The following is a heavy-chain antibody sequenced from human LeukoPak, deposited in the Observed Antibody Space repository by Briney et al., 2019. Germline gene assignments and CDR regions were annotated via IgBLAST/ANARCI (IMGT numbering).Heavy chain of an antibody. CDR2: IYYSGST. J-gene: IGHJ5*02. CDR1: GGSISSYY. CDR3: ARRIAVAGGWFDP. Sequence: ASETLSLTCTVSGGSISSYYWSWIRQPPGKGLEWIGYIYYSGSTNYNPSLKSRVTISVDTSKNQFSLKLSSVTAADTAVYYCARRIAVAGGWFDPWGQGTLVTVSS. D-gene: IGHD6-19*01. V-gene: IGHV4-59*08.